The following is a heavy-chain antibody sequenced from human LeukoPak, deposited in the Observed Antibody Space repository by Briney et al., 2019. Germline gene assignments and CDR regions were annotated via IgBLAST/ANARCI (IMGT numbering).Heavy chain of an antibody. V-gene: IGHV3-7*01. D-gene: IGHD1-1*01. Sequence: GGSLRLSCAASGFTFSSYSMNWVRQAPGKGLEWVANIKQDGSEKYYVDSVKGRFTISRDNAKNSLYLQMNSLRAEDTAVYYCATVHDSSLDYWGQGTLVTVSS. J-gene: IGHJ4*02. CDR1: GFTFSSYS. CDR3: ATVHDSSLDY. CDR2: IKQDGSEK.